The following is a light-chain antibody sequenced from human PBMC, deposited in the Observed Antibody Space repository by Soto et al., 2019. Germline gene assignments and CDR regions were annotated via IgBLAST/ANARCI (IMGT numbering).Light chain of an antibody. J-gene: IGKJ4*01. V-gene: IGKV3-15*01. CDR2: DAS. CDR1: QSIRTN. Sequence: EIMMTQSPATVSVSPGERATLSCRASQSIRTNVAWYQQKPGQALRLLIYDASTRATGLSSRFSGSGSGTEFTLTISSLRSEDVAIYYCQQYNDWPPLTFGGGTRLEI. CDR3: QQYNDWPPLT.